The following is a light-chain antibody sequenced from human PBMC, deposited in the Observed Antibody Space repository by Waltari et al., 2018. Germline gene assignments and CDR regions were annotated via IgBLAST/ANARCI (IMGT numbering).Light chain of an antibody. V-gene: IGLV2-14*01. CDR2: EVG. J-gene: IGLJ1*01. CDR1: TSDVGGYDY. CDR3: SSYTSGGTHV. Sequence: QPASVSGSPGQSITISCPGTTSDVGGYDYVSWYQHHPGRAPKLMIYEVGYRPSGVSNRFYGSKSGNTASLTISGLQAEDEADYYCSSYTSGGTHVFGTGTKATVL.